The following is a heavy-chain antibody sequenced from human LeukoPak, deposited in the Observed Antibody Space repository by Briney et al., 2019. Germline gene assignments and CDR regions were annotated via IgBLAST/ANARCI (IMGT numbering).Heavy chain of an antibody. Sequence: PGRSLRLSCAASGFTFSSYGMHWVRQAPGKGLEWVANIKQDGSEKYYVDSVKGRFTISRDNAKNSLYLQMNSLRAEDTAVYYCARAKSLFDPWGQGTLVTVSS. J-gene: IGHJ5*02. CDR1: GFTFSSYG. D-gene: IGHD3-10*01. CDR3: ARAKSLFDP. CDR2: IKQDGSEK. V-gene: IGHV3-7*03.